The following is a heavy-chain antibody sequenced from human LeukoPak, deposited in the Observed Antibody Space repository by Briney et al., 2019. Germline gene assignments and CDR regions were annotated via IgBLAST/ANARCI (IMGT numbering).Heavy chain of an antibody. J-gene: IGHJ4*02. Sequence: GGSLRLSCAASGFTFSSYWMSWVRQAPGKGLEWMAVISYDGSNKYYADSVKGRFTISRDNSKNTLYLQMNSLRVEDTAVYHCVRGSGAYYDYWGQGTLVTVTS. CDR1: GFTFSSYW. CDR2: ISYDGSNK. CDR3: VRGSGAYYDY. D-gene: IGHD1-26*01. V-gene: IGHV3-30*03.